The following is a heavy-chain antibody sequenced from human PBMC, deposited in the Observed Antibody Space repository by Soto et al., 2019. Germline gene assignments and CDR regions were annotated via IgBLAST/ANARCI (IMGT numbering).Heavy chain of an antibody. J-gene: IGHJ4*02. Sequence: QVQLVQSGAEVKKPGSSVKVSCKASGGTFSSYAISWVRQAPGQGLEWMGGIIPIFGTANYAQKFQGRVTITADESTRTAYTALSSLRSEDTAVYYCARQVEIAAAGTLDYWGQGTLVTGSS. V-gene: IGHV1-69*12. CDR3: ARQVEIAAAGTLDY. CDR2: IIPIFGTA. D-gene: IGHD6-13*01. CDR1: GGTFSSYA.